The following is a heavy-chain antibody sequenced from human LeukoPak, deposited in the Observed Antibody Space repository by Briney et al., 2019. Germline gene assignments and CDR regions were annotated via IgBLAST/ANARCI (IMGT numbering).Heavy chain of an antibody. CDR3: ARTCCGGDCYYSYFDY. CDR1: GYSFTTYW. CDR2: IYPGDSDT. D-gene: IGHD2-21*02. V-gene: IGHV5-51*01. J-gene: IGHJ4*02. Sequence: PGESLKISCKGSGYSFTTYWIGWVRQMPGKGLEWMGIIYPGDSDTRYSPSFQGQVTISADKSISTAYLQWSSLKASDTAMYYCARTCCGGDCYYSYFDYWGQGTLVTVSS.